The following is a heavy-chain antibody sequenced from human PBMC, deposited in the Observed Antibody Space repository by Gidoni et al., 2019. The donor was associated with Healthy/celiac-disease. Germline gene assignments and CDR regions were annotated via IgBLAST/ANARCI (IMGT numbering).Heavy chain of an antibody. CDR3: ARGRSSGGSCYSGPCYYYYGMDV. D-gene: IGHD2-15*01. CDR2: IIPIFGTA. Sequence: GSSVKVSCKASGGTFSSYAISWVRQAPGQGLEWMGGIIPIFGTANYAQKFLGRVTITADESTSTAYMELSSLRSEDTAVYYCARGRSSGGSCYSGPCYYYYGMDVWGQGTTVTVSS. V-gene: IGHV1-69*01. CDR1: GGTFSSYA. J-gene: IGHJ6*02.